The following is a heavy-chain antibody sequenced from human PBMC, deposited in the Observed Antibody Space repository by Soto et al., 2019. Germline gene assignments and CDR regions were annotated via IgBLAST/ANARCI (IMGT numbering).Heavy chain of an antibody. CDR3: ARGTFYGDYVGFDY. Sequence: SETLSLTCTVSGGSVSSGSYYWSWIRQPPGKGLEWIGYIYYSGSTNYNPSLKSRVTISIDTSKNQFSLKLSSVTAADTAVYYCARGTFYGDYVGFDYWGQGTLVTVSS. D-gene: IGHD4-17*01. CDR2: IYYSGST. J-gene: IGHJ4*02. CDR1: GGSVSSGSYY. V-gene: IGHV4-61*01.